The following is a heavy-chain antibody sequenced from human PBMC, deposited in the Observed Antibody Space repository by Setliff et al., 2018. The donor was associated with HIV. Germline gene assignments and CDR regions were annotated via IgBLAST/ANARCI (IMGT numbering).Heavy chain of an antibody. J-gene: IGHJ4*02. CDR2: IYTSGSS. D-gene: IGHD4-17*01. Sequence: PSETLSLTCSVSGGSISSGSYYWSWIRQPAGKGLEWIGHIYTSGSSTYNPSLKSRVTISRDTSKNQSSLKLSSVTAADTAVYYCARAPTVVTLLAYWGQGTLVTVSS. CDR3: ARAPTVVTLLAY. V-gene: IGHV4-61*09. CDR1: GGSISSGSYY.